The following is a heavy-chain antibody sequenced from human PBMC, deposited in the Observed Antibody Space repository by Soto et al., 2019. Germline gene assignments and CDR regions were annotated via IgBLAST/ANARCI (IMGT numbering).Heavy chain of an antibody. CDR2: ISSDGSKK. CDR1: RFISSTSG. D-gene: IGHD5-12*01. CDR3: VKGLEVSSGYGDWGMEV. V-gene: IGHV3-30*18. J-gene: IGHJ6*02. Sequence: QVQLVESGGGVVQPGRSLRLSCAASRFISSTSGMHWVRQVPGKGLEWVSVISSDGSKKYYADSVKGRFTVSRDIAKNTLYVEMNSLRAEDTAVYYCVKGLEVSSGYGDWGMEVWGHGTTVTVSS.